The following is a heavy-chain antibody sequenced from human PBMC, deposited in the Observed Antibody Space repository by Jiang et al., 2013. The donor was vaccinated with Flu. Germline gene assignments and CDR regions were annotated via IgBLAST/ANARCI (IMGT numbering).Heavy chain of an antibody. D-gene: IGHD4-17*01. Sequence: VQLVESGGGVVQPGRSLRLSCAASGFTFSSYGMHWVRQAPGKGLEWVAIIWYDGSNKYYADSVKGRFTISRDNSKNTVHLQMNSLRAEDTAVYYCARDFTVTTSVSYYYGMGVWGQGTTVTVSS. V-gene: IGHV3-33*01. CDR2: IWYDGSNK. CDR1: GFTFSSYG. CDR3: ARDFTVTTSVSYYYGMGV. J-gene: IGHJ6*02.